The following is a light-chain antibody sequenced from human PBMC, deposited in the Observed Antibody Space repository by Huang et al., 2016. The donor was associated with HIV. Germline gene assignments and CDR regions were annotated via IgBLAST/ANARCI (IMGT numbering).Light chain of an antibody. CDR1: QSVTLW. V-gene: IGKV1-5*03. Sequence: DMQMTQSPSTLSEAVGDRVTITCRASQSVTLWLAWFQQQPGKAPTLLIYKSSTLESGVPSRFCGSGSGTEFTLTIDILQPDDFATYYCQQYSRSATFGQGTKLEIK. CDR2: KSS. J-gene: IGKJ2*01. CDR3: QQYSRSAT.